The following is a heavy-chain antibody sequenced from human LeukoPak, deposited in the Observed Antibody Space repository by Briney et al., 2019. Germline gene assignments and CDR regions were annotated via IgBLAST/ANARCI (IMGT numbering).Heavy chain of an antibody. CDR2: ISYDGSNK. CDR3: ARVRDIVVVPAPYYYYYGMDA. J-gene: IGHJ6*02. CDR1: GFTFSSYW. Sequence: GGSLRLSCAASGFTFSSYWMSWVRQAPGKGLEWVAVISYDGSNKYYADSVKGRFTISRDNSKNTLYLQMNSLRAEDTAVYYCARVRDIVVVPAPYYYYYGMDAWGQGTTVTVSS. D-gene: IGHD2-2*01. V-gene: IGHV3-30-3*01.